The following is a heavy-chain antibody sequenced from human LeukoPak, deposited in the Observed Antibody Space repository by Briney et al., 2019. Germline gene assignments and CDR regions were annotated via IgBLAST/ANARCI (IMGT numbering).Heavy chain of an antibody. J-gene: IGHJ3*02. CDR1: GGSFSGYY. V-gene: IGHV4-34*01. CDR3: AGEDYFDSSGYASWRFDI. D-gene: IGHD3-22*01. Sequence: SETLSLTCGVYGGSFSGYYWSWIRQPPGKGLEWIGEINDSGRSNYKLSLKSRVTISVDTSKNQFSLKLTSVTTADTAVYYCAGEDYFDSSGYASWRFDIWGQGTMVTVSS. CDR2: INDSGRS.